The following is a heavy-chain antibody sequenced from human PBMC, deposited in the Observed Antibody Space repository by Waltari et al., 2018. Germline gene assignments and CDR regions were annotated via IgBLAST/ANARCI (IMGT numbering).Heavy chain of an antibody. CDR1: GGSISSSSYY. J-gene: IGHJ4*02. CDR2: IYYSGST. CDR3: ARETLKVAPPVSFDY. D-gene: IGHD5-12*01. Sequence: QLQLQESGPGLVKPSETLSLTCTVSGGSISSSSYYWGWIRQPPGKGLEWIGSIYYSGSTYYNPSLKSRVTISVDTSKNQFSLKLSSVTAADTAVYYCARETLKVAPPVSFDYWGQGTLVTVSS. V-gene: IGHV4-39*07.